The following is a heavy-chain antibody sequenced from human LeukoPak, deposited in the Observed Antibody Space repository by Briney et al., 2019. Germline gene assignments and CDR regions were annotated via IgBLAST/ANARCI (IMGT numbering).Heavy chain of an antibody. CDR2: IYYSGST. J-gene: IGHJ4*02. CDR3: ARDRHKYYDFWSGFHYFDY. CDR1: GGSISSGDYY. D-gene: IGHD3-3*01. V-gene: IGHV4-30-4*01. Sequence: PSETLSLTCTVSGGSISSGDYYWSWIRQPPGKGLELIGYIYYSGSTYYNPSLKSRVTISVDTSKNQFSLKLSSVTAADTAVYYCARDRHKYYDFWSGFHYFDYWGQGTLVTVSS.